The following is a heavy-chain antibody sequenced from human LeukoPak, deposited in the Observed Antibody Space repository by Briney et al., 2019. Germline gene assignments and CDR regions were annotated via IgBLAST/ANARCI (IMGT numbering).Heavy chain of an antibody. CDR2: INPNSGGT. CDR3: ARTIYDYVWGSYRYAFDY. CDR1: GYTFTGYY. V-gene: IGHV1-2*02. J-gene: IGHJ4*02. D-gene: IGHD3-16*02. Sequence: ASVKVSCKASGYTFTGYYMHWVRQAPGQGLEWMGWINPNSGGTNYAQKFQGRVTMTRDTSISTAYMELSRLRSDDTAVYYCARTIYDYVWGSYRYAFDYWGKGTLVTVSS.